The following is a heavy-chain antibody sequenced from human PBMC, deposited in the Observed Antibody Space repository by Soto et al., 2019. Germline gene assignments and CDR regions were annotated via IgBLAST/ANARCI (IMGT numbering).Heavy chain of an antibody. D-gene: IGHD6-13*01. CDR3: ARVMRAAALDY. CDR1: GFTFSSYA. J-gene: IGHJ4*02. V-gene: IGHV3-30-3*01. Sequence: GGSLRLSCAASGFTFSSYAMHWVRQAPGKGLGWVAVISYDGSNKYYADSVKGRFTISRDNSKNTLYLQMNSLRAEDTAVYYCARVMRAAALDYWGQGTLVTVSS. CDR2: ISYDGSNK.